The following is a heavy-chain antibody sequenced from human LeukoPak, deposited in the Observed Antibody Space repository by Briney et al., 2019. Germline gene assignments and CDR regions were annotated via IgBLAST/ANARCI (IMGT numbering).Heavy chain of an antibody. V-gene: IGHV4-39*01. J-gene: IGHJ4*02. CDR2: IYYSGST. CDR1: GGSISSSSYY. D-gene: IGHD3-10*01. Sequence: SETLSLTCTVSGGSISSSSYYWGWIRQPPGKGLEWIGSIYYSGSTYYNPSLKSRVTISVDTSKNQFSLKLSSVTAADTAVYYCAGLGYGSGSTFGYWGQGTLVTVSS. CDR3: AGLGYGSGSTFGY.